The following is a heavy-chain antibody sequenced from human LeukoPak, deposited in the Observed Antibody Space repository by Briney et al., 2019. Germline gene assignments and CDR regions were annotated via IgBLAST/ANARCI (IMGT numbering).Heavy chain of an antibody. V-gene: IGHV3-9*01. CDR2: ISWNSGSI. CDR3: AKAPVWWPPEFDY. CDR1: GFTFDDYA. J-gene: IGHJ4*02. Sequence: PGGSLRLSCAASGFTFDDYAMHWVRQAPGKGLEWVSGISWNSGSIGYADSVKGRFTISRDNAKNSLYLQMNSLRAEDTALYYCAKAPVWWPPEFDYWGQGTLVTVSS. D-gene: IGHD1-26*01.